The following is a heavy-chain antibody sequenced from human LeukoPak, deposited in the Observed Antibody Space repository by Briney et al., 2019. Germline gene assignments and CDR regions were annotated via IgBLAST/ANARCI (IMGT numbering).Heavy chain of an antibody. CDR1: GFTVSSNY. J-gene: IGHJ4*02. V-gene: IGHV3-53*01. CDR3: ARGGSDSSGYYLGYFDY. CDR2: IYSGGST. Sequence: GGSLRLSCAASGFTVSSNYTSWVRQAPGKGLEWVSVIYSGGSTYYADSVKGRSTISRDNSKNTLYLQMNSLRAEDTAVYYCARGGSDSSGYYLGYFDYWGQGTLVTVSS. D-gene: IGHD3-22*01.